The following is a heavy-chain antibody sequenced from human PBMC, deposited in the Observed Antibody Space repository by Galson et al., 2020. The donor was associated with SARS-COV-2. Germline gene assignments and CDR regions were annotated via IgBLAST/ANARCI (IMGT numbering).Heavy chain of an antibody. CDR2: ISAYNGNT. V-gene: IGHV1-18*01. Sequence: ASVKVSCKASGYTFTSYGISWVRQAPGQGLEWMGWISAYNGNTNYAQKLQGRVTMTTDTSTSTAYMELRSLRSDDTAVYYCARVETMIVEAPFDYWGQGTLVTVSS. D-gene: IGHD3-22*01. J-gene: IGHJ4*02. CDR1: GYTFTSYG. CDR3: ARVETMIVEAPFDY.